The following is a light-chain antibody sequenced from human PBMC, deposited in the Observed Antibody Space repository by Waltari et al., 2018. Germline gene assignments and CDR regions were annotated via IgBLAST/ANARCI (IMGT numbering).Light chain of an antibody. CDR3: QQGNSYPWT. CDR1: QGISSY. Sequence: IQMSQSPSSLSASVGDRVTITCRASQGISSYLNWYQQKPGKAPKLLIYYANSLASGVPSRFGGSGSVTGFTLTISSLQPEDFATYYCQQGNSYPWTFGQGTKVEIK. J-gene: IGKJ1*01. V-gene: IGKV1-13*02. CDR2: YAN.